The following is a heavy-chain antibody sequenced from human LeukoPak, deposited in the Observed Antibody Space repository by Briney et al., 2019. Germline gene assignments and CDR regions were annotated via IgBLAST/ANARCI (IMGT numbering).Heavy chain of an antibody. J-gene: IGHJ4*02. CDR2: IYHSGST. V-gene: IGHV4-38-2*01. D-gene: IGHD1-14*01. CDR1: GYSINSGYY. CDR3: ARSLWQNRGFDY. Sequence: PSETLSLTCAVSGYSINSGYYWGWIRQPPGKGLEWIGSIYHSGSTYYNPSLKSRVTISVDTSKNQFSLKLSSVTAADTAVYYCARSLWQNRGFDYWGQGTLVTVSS.